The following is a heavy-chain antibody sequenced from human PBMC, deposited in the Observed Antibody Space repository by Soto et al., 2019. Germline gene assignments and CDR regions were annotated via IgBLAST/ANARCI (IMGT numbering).Heavy chain of an antibody. Sequence: SETLSLTCTVYGGSFSGYYWTWIRQPPGTGLEWIGEINHSGSTNYNPSLKSRVTISVDTSKNQFSLKLSSVTAADTAVYYCARDARYYDSSGYYSRDNWFDPWGQGTLVTVS. CDR3: ARDARYYDSSGYYSRDNWFDP. CDR1: GGSFSGYY. J-gene: IGHJ5*02. D-gene: IGHD3-22*01. CDR2: INHSGST. V-gene: IGHV4-34*01.